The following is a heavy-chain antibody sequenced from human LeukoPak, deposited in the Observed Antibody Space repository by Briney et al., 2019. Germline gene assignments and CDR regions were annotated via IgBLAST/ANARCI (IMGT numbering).Heavy chain of an antibody. J-gene: IGHJ6*03. Sequence: ASVTVSCKASGYTFTSYDINWVRQAPGQGLEWMGWMNPNSGNTGYAQKFQGRVTMTRNTSISTAYMELSSLRSEDTAVYYCARGGVSIAVAEQLFSSSNGVYYYYYMDVWGKGTTVTISS. V-gene: IGHV1-8*01. CDR1: GYTFTSYD. D-gene: IGHD6-19*01. CDR2: MNPNSGNT. CDR3: ARGGVSIAVAEQLFSSSNGVYYYYYMDV.